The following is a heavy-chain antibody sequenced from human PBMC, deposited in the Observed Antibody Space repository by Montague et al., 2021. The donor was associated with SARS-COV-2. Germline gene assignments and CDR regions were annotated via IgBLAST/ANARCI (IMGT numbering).Heavy chain of an antibody. Sequence: SLRFSCAASGFTFSSYALHWVRQAPGKGPEWVAVISYNGRNKQFGDSVKGRATISRDNSKNTLYLQVDSLRNDDTAVYYCAREPKPVGYSYGYTFFDYWGQGTLATVSS. CDR2: ISYNGRNK. D-gene: IGHD5-18*01. J-gene: IGHJ4*02. V-gene: IGHV3-30*03. CDR1: GFTFSSYA. CDR3: AREPKPVGYSYGYTFFDY.